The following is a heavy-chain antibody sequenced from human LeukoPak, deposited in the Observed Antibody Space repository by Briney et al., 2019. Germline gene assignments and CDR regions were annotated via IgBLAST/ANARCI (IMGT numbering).Heavy chain of an antibody. CDR1: GFTFSSYA. Sequence: GGSLRLSCAASGFTFSSYAMHWVRQAPGKGLEWVAVISYDGSNKYYADSVKGRFTISRDNSKNTLYLQMNSLRAEDTAVYYCARVKNDILTGYHFDYWGQGTLVTVSS. D-gene: IGHD3-9*01. J-gene: IGHJ4*02. V-gene: IGHV3-30-3*01. CDR2: ISYDGSNK. CDR3: ARVKNDILTGYHFDY.